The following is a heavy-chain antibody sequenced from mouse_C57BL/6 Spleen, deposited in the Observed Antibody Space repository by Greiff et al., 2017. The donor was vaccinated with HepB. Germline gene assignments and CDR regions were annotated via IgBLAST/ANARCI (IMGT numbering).Heavy chain of an antibody. CDR3: ARYGQVHNVDY. J-gene: IGHJ2*01. CDR2: IYPRAGST. D-gene: IGHD6-1*01. CDR1: GYTFTDHT. Sequence: VQLQQSDAELVQPGASVKISCKVSGYTFTDHTIHWLKQRPDQGLDWIGYIYPRAGSTKSNEKFKGKATLTADKSSSPAYMQLTSLTSEDSAVYLCARYGQVHNVDYWGQGNTLTVAS. V-gene: IGHV1-78*01.